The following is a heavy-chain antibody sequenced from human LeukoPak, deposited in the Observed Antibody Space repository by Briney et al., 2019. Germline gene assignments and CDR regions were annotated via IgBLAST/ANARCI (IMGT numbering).Heavy chain of an antibody. CDR1: GFTFSSYS. Sequence: AGGSLRLSCAASGFTFSSYSMNWVRQAPGKGLEWVSSISSSSSYKYYADSVKGRFTISRDIAKNSLSLQMNSLRAEDTAVYYCARVGRAAARLADDYWGQGTLVTVSS. CDR3: ARVGRAAARLADDY. CDR2: ISSSSSYK. V-gene: IGHV3-21*01. D-gene: IGHD6-13*01. J-gene: IGHJ4*02.